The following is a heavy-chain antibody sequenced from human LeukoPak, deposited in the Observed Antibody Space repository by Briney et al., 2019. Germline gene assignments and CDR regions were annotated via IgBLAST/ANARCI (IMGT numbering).Heavy chain of an antibody. CDR3: AGHHPRNTVDF. J-gene: IGHJ4*02. CDR1: GGPMSSSSYY. CDR2: IYYSGST. V-gene: IGHV4-39*01. D-gene: IGHD2/OR15-2a*01. Sequence: PSETLSLTCTVSGGPMSSSSYYWGWIRQPPGKGLEWIGSIYYSGSTYYNPSLKSRVTISLDTSKNQFSLKLSSVTAADTAVYYCAGHHPRNTVDFWGQGTLVTVSS.